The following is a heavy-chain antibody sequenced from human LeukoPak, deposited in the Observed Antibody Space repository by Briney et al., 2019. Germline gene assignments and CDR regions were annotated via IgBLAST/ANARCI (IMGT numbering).Heavy chain of an antibody. CDR3: AKGDYDGSSSYFDY. Sequence: GGSLRLSCAASGFTFSSYGMHWVRQAPGKGLEWVAVIWYDGSNKYYADSVKGRFTISRDNSKNTLYVQMNSLRAEDTAVYYCAKGDYDGSSSYFDYWGQGALVTVSS. D-gene: IGHD3-22*01. CDR1: GFTFSSYG. J-gene: IGHJ4*02. V-gene: IGHV3-33*06. CDR2: IWYDGSNK.